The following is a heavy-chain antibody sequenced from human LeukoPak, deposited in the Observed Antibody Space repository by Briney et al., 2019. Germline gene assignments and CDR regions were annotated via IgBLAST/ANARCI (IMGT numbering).Heavy chain of an antibody. CDR2: ISYDGYNK. Sequence: GGSLRLSCAASGFTFSSYGIHWVRQAPGKGLEWVAVISYDGYNKNYADSVKGRFTISRDNSKNTLYLQMNSLRTEDTAVYYCARGGSYFDISGYYFYWGQGTLVTVSS. J-gene: IGHJ4*02. D-gene: IGHD3-22*01. CDR1: GFTFSSYG. V-gene: IGHV3-30*03. CDR3: ARGGSYFDISGYYFY.